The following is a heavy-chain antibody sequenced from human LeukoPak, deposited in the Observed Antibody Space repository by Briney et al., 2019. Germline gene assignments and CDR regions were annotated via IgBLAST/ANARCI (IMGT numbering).Heavy chain of an antibody. J-gene: IGHJ6*02. CDR2: IIPILGIA. CDR3: ASYSSSRYGGYYYYGMDV. V-gene: IGHV1-69*04. CDR1: GYTFTSYG. D-gene: IGHD6-13*01. Sequence: ASVKVSCKASGYTFTSYGISWVRQAPGQGLEWMGRIIPILGIANYAQKFQGRVTITADKSTSTAYMELSSLRSEDTAVYYCASYSSSRYGGYYYYGMDVWGQGTTVTVSS.